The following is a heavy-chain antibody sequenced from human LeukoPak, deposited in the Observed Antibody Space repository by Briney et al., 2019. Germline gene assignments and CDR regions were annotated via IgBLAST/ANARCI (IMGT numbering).Heavy chain of an antibody. Sequence: GESLKISCKASGYTFTNYWIGWVRQMPGKGLEWMGIIYPGDSDTRYSPSFQGQVTISADKSISTAYLQWSSLKASDTAMYYCARQIAAAGPLNNWFDPWGQGTLVTVSS. CDR1: GYTFTNYW. CDR3: ARQIAAAGPLNNWFDP. J-gene: IGHJ5*02. D-gene: IGHD6-13*01. CDR2: IYPGDSDT. V-gene: IGHV5-51*01.